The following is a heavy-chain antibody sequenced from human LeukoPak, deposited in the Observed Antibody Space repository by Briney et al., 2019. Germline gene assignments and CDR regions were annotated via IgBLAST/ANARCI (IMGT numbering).Heavy chain of an antibody. CDR3: ARHGDGAENFQH. V-gene: IGHV1-46*01. Sequence: ASVKVSCKASGYTFTYYYIHWVRQAPGQGLEWMGIINPSGGSTNYAQKFQGRVTMTRDTSTSTLYMELNSLRSDDTSVYYCARHGDGAENFQHWGQGTLVTVSS. CDR1: GYTFTYYY. D-gene: IGHD4-17*01. J-gene: IGHJ1*01. CDR2: INPSGGST.